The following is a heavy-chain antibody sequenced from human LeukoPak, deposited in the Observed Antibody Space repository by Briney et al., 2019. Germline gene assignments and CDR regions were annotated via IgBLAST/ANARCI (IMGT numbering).Heavy chain of an antibody. D-gene: IGHD3-10*01. CDR3: AIGGTYGSGS. CDR2: INNDGSTT. J-gene: IGHJ4*02. Sequence: GGSLRLSCAASGFSFANTWMHWVRQAPGKGLVWVSLINNDGSTTNYADSVKRRFTISRDNAKNTVHLQMNSLRAEDTAVYYCAIGGTYGSGSWGQGTLVTVSS. CDR1: GFSFANTW. V-gene: IGHV3-74*01.